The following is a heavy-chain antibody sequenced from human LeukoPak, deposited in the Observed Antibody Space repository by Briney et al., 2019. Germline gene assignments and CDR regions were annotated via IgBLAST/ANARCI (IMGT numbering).Heavy chain of an antibody. V-gene: IGHV3-23*01. CDR1: GFTFSSYA. CDR2: ISGSGGST. CDR3: AKDGIVDTAMVNWFDP. Sequence: PGGSLRLSCAASGFTFSSYAMSWVRHAPGKGLEWVSAISGSGGSTYYADSVKGRFTISRDNSKNTLYLQMNSLRAEDTAVYCCAKDGIVDTAMVNWFDPWGQGTLVTVSS. J-gene: IGHJ5*02. D-gene: IGHD5-18*01.